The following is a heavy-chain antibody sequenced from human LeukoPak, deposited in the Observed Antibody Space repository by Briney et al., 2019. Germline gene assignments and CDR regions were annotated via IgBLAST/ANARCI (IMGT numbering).Heavy chain of an antibody. CDR3: ARDSIAAAGLYFDY. CDR2: IDPNSGGT. V-gene: IGHV1-2*02. J-gene: IGHJ4*02. CDR1: GYTFTGYC. D-gene: IGHD6-13*01. Sequence: ASVKVSCKASGYTFTGYCMHWVRQAPGQSLEWMGWIDPNSGGTRYAQKFQGRVTMTRDASISAAYMELSRLTSDDTAVYYCARDSIAAAGLYFDYWGQGTLVTVSS.